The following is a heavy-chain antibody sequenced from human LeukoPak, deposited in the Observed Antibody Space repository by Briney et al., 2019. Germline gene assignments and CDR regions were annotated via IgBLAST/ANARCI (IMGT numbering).Heavy chain of an antibody. J-gene: IGHJ4*02. CDR2: IYSGGTT. V-gene: IGHV3-66*02. D-gene: IGHD3-10*01. CDR3: ARGELARRFDD. CDR1: GFTVSNNY. Sequence: GGSLRLSCAASGFTVSNNYMSWVRQAPGKGLEWVSVIYSGGTTYYTDSVKGRFTISRDNSQNTLYFQMNSLRAEDTAVYYCARGELARRFDDWDQGTLVTVSS.